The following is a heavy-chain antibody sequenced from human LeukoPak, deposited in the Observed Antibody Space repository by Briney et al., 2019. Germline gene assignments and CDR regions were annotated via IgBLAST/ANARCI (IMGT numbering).Heavy chain of an antibody. CDR3: AKDNDKYYYDSSGDDAFDI. Sequence: GGSLRLSCVASGFTFSSYAMSWVRQAPGKGLEWVSAISGSGGSTYYADSVKGRFTISRDNPRNTLYLQMNSLRAEDTAVYYCAKDNDKYYYDSSGDDAFDIWGQGTMVTVS. J-gene: IGHJ3*02. V-gene: IGHV3-23*01. CDR2: ISGSGGST. CDR1: GFTFSSYA. D-gene: IGHD3-22*01.